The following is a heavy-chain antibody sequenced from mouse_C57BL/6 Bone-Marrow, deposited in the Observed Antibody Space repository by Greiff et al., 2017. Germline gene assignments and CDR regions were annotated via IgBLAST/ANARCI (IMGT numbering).Heavy chain of an antibody. CDR1: GYTFTSYW. J-gene: IGHJ2*01. D-gene: IGHD4-1*01. CDR3: ARVGTDY. Sequence: QVQLQQPGTELVKPGASVKLSCKASGYTFTSYWMHWVKQRPGQGLEWLGNINPSNGGTNTNEQFKSKATLTVDKSSSPAYMQLSSLTAEDSAVYYCARVGTDYWGQGTTLTVSS. CDR2: INPSNGGT. V-gene: IGHV1-53*01.